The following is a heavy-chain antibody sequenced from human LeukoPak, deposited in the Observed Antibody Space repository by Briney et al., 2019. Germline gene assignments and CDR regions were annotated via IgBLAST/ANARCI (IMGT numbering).Heavy chain of an antibody. Sequence: GGSLRLSCAASGFTFSNFWMSWIRQAPGKGLEWVANIKQDGSEKYYVDSVKGRFTISRDNAKNSLYLQMNSLRAEDTAVYYCAREYYDSSGYSEYWGQGTLVTVSS. D-gene: IGHD3-22*01. CDR2: IKQDGSEK. CDR3: AREYYDSSGYSEY. J-gene: IGHJ4*02. CDR1: GFTFSNFW. V-gene: IGHV3-7*01.